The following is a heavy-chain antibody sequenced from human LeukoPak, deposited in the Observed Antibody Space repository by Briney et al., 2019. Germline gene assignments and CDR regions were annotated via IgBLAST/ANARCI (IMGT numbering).Heavy chain of an antibody. D-gene: IGHD6-19*01. CDR1: GFTFSHYW. V-gene: IGHV3-7*01. J-gene: IGHJ4*02. CDR2: IKQDGSEK. CDR3: AREKSNGWYYFDY. Sequence: GGSLRLSCAASGFTFSHYWMSWVRQTPGKGLEWVANIKQDGSEKYYVASVKGRFTISRDNTRNSLYLQMNSLRAEDTAVYYCAREKSNGWYYFDYWGQGTLVTVSS.